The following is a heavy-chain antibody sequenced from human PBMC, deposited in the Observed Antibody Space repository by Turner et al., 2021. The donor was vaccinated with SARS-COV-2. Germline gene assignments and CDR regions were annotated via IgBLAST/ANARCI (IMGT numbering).Heavy chain of an antibody. CDR1: GGSFSGYN. D-gene: IGHD2-21*02. J-gene: IGHJ4*02. CDR3: SRGDDSRKSGLL. CDR2: IHASGST. V-gene: IGHV4-34*01. Sequence: QVHLQQWGAGLSKPSETLSLTCAVYGGSFSGYNWIWIRQPPGKGLEWIGEIHASGSTYYNPSLKSRVTISQYTSKSQFSLNLSSVTAADTAVYHCSRGDDSRKSGLLWGQGTLVTVSS.